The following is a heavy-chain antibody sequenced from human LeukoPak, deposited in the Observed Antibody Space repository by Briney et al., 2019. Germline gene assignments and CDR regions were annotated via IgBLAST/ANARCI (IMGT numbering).Heavy chain of an antibody. CDR2: INHSGST. CDR3: ARERGYFDTRDY. V-gene: IGHV4-39*07. D-gene: IGHD3-9*01. Sequence: SETLSLTCTVSGGSISSSSYYWGWIRQPPGKGLEWIGEINHSGSTNYNPSLKSRVTISVDTSKNQFSLKLSSVTAADTAVYYCARERGYFDTRDYWGQGTLVTVSS. J-gene: IGHJ4*02. CDR1: GGSISSSSYY.